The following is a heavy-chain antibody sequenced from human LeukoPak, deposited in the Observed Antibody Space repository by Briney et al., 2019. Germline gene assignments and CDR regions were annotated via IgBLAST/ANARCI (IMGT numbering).Heavy chain of an antibody. CDR2: INHSGST. CDR1: GGSFSGYY. Sequence: PSETLSLTCAVYGGSFSGYYWSWIRQPPGKVLEWIGEINHSGSTNHNPSLKSRVTISVDTSKNQFSLKLSSVTAADTAVYYCARDQEGYCSGGSCFRTPFDYWGQGTLVTVSS. CDR3: ARDQEGYCSGGSCFRTPFDY. J-gene: IGHJ4*02. D-gene: IGHD2-15*01. V-gene: IGHV4-34*01.